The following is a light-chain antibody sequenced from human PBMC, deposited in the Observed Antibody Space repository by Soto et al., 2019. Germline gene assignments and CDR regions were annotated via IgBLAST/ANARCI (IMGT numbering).Light chain of an antibody. J-gene: IGKJ2*03. Sequence: ETVMTQFPDTLSVSPGESATLSCRASRDVSTNLAWFQQKPGQTPRLVLYGASKRATGIPARFSGSGSGTHFTLTISSLQSEDFGVYYCQHYNNWPPYSVGQGTKVDI. CDR2: GAS. CDR1: RDVSTN. CDR3: QHYNNWPPYS. V-gene: IGKV3-15*01.